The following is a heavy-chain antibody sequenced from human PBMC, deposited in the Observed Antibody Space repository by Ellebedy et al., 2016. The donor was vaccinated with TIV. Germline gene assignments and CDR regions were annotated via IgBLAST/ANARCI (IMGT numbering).Heavy chain of an antibody. J-gene: IGHJ5*02. V-gene: IGHV3-23*01. CDR2: ISGRGTRT. CDR3: ARVSITMFFDP. CDR1: GFTFITYA. D-gene: IGHD3-10*02. Sequence: GGSLRLSXAASGFTFITYAMSWVRQAPGKGLEWVSGISGRGTRTYYADSVKGRFTISRDNSNNTLYLQMNSLRAEDTAVYYCARVSITMFFDPWGRGTLVTVSS.